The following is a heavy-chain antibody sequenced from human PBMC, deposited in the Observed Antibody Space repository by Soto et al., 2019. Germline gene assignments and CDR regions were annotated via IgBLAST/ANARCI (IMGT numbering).Heavy chain of an antibody. J-gene: IGHJ3*01. CDR2: IYYSGTN. CDR1: GGSISSTSYY. CDR3: AKAVVYSGYDIPQKDAFEV. V-gene: IGHV4-39*01. Sequence: QLQLQESGPGLVKPSETLSLTCTVSGGSISSTSYYWGWIRQPPGKGLEWIGSIYYSGTNYYNPSLTSRVNISVDKSKNKFSLKLSSVTVADTAVYYCAKAVVYSGYDIPQKDAFEVWGQGTTVTVSS. D-gene: IGHD5-12*01.